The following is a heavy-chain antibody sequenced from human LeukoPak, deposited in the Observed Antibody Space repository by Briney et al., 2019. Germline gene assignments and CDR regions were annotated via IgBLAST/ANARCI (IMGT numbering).Heavy chain of an antibody. J-gene: IGHJ5*02. D-gene: IGHD3-10*01. CDR2: IYTSGNT. Sequence: SETLSLTCTVSGGSISSGSYYWNWIRQPAGKGLEWIGRIYTSGNTNYNPSLKSRVTISVDTSKNQFSLKLSSMTAADTAVYYAREGLNMVRGVIPKEAWGWFDPWGQGTLVTVSS. V-gene: IGHV4-61*02. CDR3: AREGLNMVRGVIPKEAWGWFDP. CDR1: GGSISSGSYY.